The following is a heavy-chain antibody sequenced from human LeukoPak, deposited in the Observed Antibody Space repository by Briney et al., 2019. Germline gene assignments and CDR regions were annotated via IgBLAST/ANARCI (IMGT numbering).Heavy chain of an antibody. CDR1: GGSISSGRYY. J-gene: IGHJ6*03. Sequence: SETLSLTCTVSGGSISSGRYYWGWIRQPPGKGLEWIGSIYHSGSTYYNPSLKSRVTISVDTSKNQFSLKLSSVTAADTAVYYCARVVYCSSTSCPAGDYYYYYYMDVWGKGTTVTVSS. CDR3: ARVVYCSSTSCPAGDYYYYYYMDV. V-gene: IGHV4-39*07. CDR2: IYHSGST. D-gene: IGHD2-2*01.